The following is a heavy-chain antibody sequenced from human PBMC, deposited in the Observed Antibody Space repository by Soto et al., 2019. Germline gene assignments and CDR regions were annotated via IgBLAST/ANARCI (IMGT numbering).Heavy chain of an antibody. Sequence: PGGSLRLSCAASGFTFCSYSMNGVRQEPGKGLEWVSSISSSSSYIYYADSVKGRFTISRDNAKNSLYLQMNSLRAEDTAVYYCARGREQLVIYYYYYMDVWGKGTTVTVSS. J-gene: IGHJ6*03. V-gene: IGHV3-21*01. CDR2: ISSSSSYI. CDR1: GFTFCSYS. D-gene: IGHD6-6*01. CDR3: ARGREQLVIYYYYYMDV.